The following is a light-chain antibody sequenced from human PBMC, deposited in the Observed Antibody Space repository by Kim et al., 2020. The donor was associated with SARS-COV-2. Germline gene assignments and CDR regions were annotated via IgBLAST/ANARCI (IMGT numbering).Light chain of an antibody. J-gene: IGKJ1*01. Sequence: DIVLTQSPDTLSLSPGERATLSCRASQSVSSRHIAWYQHKPGQAPRLLLYGAFNRATGIPDRFSGSGSGTDFTLTISRLEPEDFAVFYCKHYGNEFGQRTKVDI. CDR3: KHYGNE. CDR1: QSVSSRH. CDR2: GAF. V-gene: IGKV3-20*01.